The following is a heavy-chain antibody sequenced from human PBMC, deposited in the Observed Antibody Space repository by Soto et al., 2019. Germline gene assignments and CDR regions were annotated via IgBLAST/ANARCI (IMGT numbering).Heavy chain of an antibody. D-gene: IGHD3-10*01. V-gene: IGHV4-31*02. J-gene: IGHJ4*02. CDR2: IYYTEHT. CDR3: ARASRFGSGTNYVAL. Sequence: WTWIRQHPGKGLEWIGYIYYTEHTFYNPSLKSRLTLSLDKAKNQSSLKLSSVSAADTAVYYCARASRFGSGTNYVALWGQGTLVSVSS.